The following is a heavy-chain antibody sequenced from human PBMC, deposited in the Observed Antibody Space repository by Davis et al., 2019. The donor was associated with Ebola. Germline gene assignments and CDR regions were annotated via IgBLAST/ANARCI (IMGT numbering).Heavy chain of an antibody. V-gene: IGHV4-39*01. Sequence: PSETLSLTCTVSGGSISSSSYYWGWIRQPPGKGLEWIGSIYYSGSTYYNPSLKSRVTISVDTSKNQFSLKLSSVTAADTAVYYCARLASGGSGTTGGMDVWGQGTTVTVSS. J-gene: IGHJ6*02. CDR2: IYYSGST. CDR3: ARLASGGSGTTGGMDV. CDR1: GGSISSSSYY. D-gene: IGHD3-10*01.